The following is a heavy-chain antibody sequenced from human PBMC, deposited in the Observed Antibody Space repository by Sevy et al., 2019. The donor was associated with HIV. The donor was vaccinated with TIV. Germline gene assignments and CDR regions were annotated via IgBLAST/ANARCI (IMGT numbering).Heavy chain of an antibody. CDR1: GFTFSSYA. V-gene: IGHV3-30-3*01. D-gene: IGHD3-22*01. CDR2: LSYDGSNK. CDR3: ARVKKGGDYDSSGYPDY. Sequence: GGSLRLSCAASGFTFSSYAMHWVRLAPDKGLEWVADLSYDGSNKDYADSVKGRFTISRDNSKNTLYLQMNSLRAEDTAVYYCARVKKGGDYDSSGYPDYWGQGTLVTVSS. J-gene: IGHJ4*02.